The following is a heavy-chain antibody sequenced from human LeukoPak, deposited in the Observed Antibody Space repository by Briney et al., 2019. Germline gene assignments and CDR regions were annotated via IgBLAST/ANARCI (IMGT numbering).Heavy chain of an antibody. D-gene: IGHD2-2*01. J-gene: IGHJ4*02. CDR1: GFTFSSYG. CDR3: TAATGYFDY. CDR2: ISYDGSNK. Sequence: TGGSLRLSCAASGFTFSSYGMHWVRQAPGKGLEWVAVISYDGSNKYYADSVKGRFTISRDNSKNTLYLQMNSLRAEDTAVYYCTAATGYFDYWGQGTLVTVSS. V-gene: IGHV3-30*03.